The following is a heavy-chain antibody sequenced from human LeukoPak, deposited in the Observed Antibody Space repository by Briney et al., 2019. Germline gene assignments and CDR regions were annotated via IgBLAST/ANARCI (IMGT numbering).Heavy chain of an antibody. D-gene: IGHD5-18*01. V-gene: IGHV3-21*01. CDR3: ARDRDTAMVTSGFSDY. CDR2: ISSSSSYI. J-gene: IGHJ4*02. CDR1: GFTLSSYS. Sequence: GGSLRLSCAASGFTLSSYSMNWVRQAPGKGLEWVLSISSSSSYIYYADSVKGRFTISRDNAKNSLYLQMNSLRAEDTAVYYCARDRDTAMVTSGFSDYWGQGTLVTVSS.